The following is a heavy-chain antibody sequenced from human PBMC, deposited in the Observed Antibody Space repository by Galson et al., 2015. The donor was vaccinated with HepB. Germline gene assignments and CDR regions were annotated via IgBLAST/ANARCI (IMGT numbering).Heavy chain of an antibody. D-gene: IGHD6-13*01. V-gene: IGHV3-23*01. J-gene: IGHJ4*02. Sequence: SLRLSCAASGFTFSIYAMSWVRQAPEKGLEWVSKITANSDTTNYADSVKGRFTIFRDNSKNTVYLQMSGLRAEDTALYYCATGQQLGLWGQGTLVTVSS. CDR1: GFTFSIYA. CDR3: ATGQQLGL. CDR2: ITANSDTT.